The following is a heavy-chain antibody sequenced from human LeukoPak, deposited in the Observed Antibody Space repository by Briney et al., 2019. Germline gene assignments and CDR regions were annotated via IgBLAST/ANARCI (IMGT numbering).Heavy chain of an antibody. CDR2: ISYDGSNK. V-gene: IGHV3-30*18. Sequence: GGSLRLSCAASGFTFSSYGMHWVRQAPRKGLEWVAVISYDGSNKYYADSVKGRFTISRDNSKNTLYLQMNSLRAEDTAVYYCANSDILTGYYKLDYWGQGTLVTVSS. D-gene: IGHD3-9*01. CDR3: ANSDILTGYYKLDY. J-gene: IGHJ4*02. CDR1: GFTFSSYG.